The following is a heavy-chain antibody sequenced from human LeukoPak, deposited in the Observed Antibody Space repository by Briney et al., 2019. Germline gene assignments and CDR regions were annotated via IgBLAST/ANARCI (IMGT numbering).Heavy chain of an antibody. CDR2: FYDSGNT. D-gene: IGHD5-18*01. Sequence: SETLSLTCIVSGGSISSSSYYWDWIRQAPGEGLEWIGNFYDSGNTRYNPSLKSRVTISGDTSKNQFSLKLTSVTAADTAVYYCASTAMVKVDTFDIWGQGTMVTVSS. CDR3: ASTAMVKVDTFDI. V-gene: IGHV4-39*01. CDR1: GGSISSSSYY. J-gene: IGHJ3*02.